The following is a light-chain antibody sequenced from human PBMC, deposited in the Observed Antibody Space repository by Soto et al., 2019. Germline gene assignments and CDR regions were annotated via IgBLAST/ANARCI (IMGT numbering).Light chain of an antibody. CDR2: KAS. CDR3: QKYNTYPLT. J-gene: IGKJ4*02. V-gene: IGKV1-5*03. CDR1: QSLRTW. Sequence: DIQMTQSPSTLSASVGDRVTITCRARQSLRTWLAWYQQKPGKAPKRLIYKASSLEGGGPSRFSGSGSGTEFNSTTSSRQPEELATYYGQKYNTYPLTFGGGTTVEIK.